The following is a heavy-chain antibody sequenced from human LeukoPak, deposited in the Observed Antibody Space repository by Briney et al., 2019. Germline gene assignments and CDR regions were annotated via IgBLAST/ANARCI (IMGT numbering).Heavy chain of an antibody. Sequence: SETLSLTCTVSGGSISSSSYYWGWIRQPPGKGLEWIGSIYYSGNTYYNPSLKSRVTISVDTSKNQFSLKLSSVTAADTAVYYCARGFAIGVATDYWGQGTLVTVSS. CDR3: ARGFAIGVATDY. V-gene: IGHV4-39*07. J-gene: IGHJ4*02. D-gene: IGHD6-19*01. CDR2: IYYSGNT. CDR1: GGSISSSSYY.